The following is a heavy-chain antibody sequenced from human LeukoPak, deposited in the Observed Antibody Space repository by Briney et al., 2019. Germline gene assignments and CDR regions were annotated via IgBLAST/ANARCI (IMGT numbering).Heavy chain of an antibody. D-gene: IGHD3-16*01. CDR2: TYYRSKWYN. CDR1: GDRVSSNSAA. V-gene: IGHV6-1*01. Sequence: SQTLSLTCAISGDRVSSNSAAWNWIRQSPSRGLEWLGRTYYRSKWYNDHAVSVQSRITVNPDTSKNQFSLQLNSMTPEDTAVYYCARAPRGSGDFDYWGRGTLVTVSS. CDR3: ARAPRGSGDFDY. J-gene: IGHJ4*02.